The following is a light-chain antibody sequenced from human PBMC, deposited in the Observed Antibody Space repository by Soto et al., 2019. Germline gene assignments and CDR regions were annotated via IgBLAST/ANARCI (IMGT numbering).Light chain of an antibody. CDR1: QGISSY. J-gene: IGKJ1*01. CDR2: SAS. CDR3: QHYNSYSEA. V-gene: IGKV1-27*01. Sequence: DIQLTQSPSSLSASVGDRVTITCRVSQGISSYLHWSQQKPGKVPKLLIYSASNLQSGVPSRFSGGGSGTEFTLTISSLQPDDFATYYCQHYNSYSEAFGQGTKVDI.